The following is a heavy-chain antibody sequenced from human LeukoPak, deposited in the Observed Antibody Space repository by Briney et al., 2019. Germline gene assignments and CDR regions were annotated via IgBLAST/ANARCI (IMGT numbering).Heavy chain of an antibody. Sequence: GGSLRLSCAASGFTFSAYSMNWIRQAPGKGPEWVSSISGGSDYIFHADSVKGRFTCSRHNAKNSLYLQMNSLRAEDTAVYYCARVSSVPTPRALDYWGQGALVTVSS. J-gene: IGHJ4*02. CDR3: ARVSSVPTPRALDY. CDR1: GFTFSAYS. V-gene: IGHV3-21*01. CDR2: ISGGSDYI. D-gene: IGHD4/OR15-4a*01.